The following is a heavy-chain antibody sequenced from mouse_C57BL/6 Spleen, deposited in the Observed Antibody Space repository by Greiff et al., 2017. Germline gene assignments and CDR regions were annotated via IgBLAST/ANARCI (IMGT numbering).Heavy chain of an antibody. CDR2: INPSTGGT. V-gene: IGHV1-42*01. Sequence: EVQLQQSGPELVKPGASVKISCKASGYSFTGYYMNWVKQSPEKSLEWIGEINPSTGGTTYNQKFKAKATLTVDKSSSTAYIQLKSLTSEDSAVYYCARSPNWAFDYWGQGTTLTVSS. J-gene: IGHJ2*01. CDR1: GYSFTGYY. D-gene: IGHD4-1*01. CDR3: ARSPNWAFDY.